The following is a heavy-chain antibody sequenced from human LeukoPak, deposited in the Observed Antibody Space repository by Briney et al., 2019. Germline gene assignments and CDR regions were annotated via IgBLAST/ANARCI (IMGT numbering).Heavy chain of an antibody. V-gene: IGHV1-24*01. Sequence: GASVKVSCKVSGYTLTELSMHWVRQAPGKGLEWMGGFDPEDGETIYAQKFQGRVTMTEDTSTDTAYMELSSLRSEDMAVYYCATSCSGGSCYSFGYWGQGTLVTVS. CDR3: ATSCSGGSCYSFGY. CDR2: FDPEDGET. J-gene: IGHJ4*02. D-gene: IGHD2-15*01. CDR1: GYTLTELS.